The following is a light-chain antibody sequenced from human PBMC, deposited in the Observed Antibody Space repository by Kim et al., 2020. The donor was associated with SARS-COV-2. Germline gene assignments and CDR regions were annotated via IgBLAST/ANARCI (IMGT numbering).Light chain of an antibody. CDR2: GAS. Sequence: VSPGERATLSCRASQSVTNNLAWYQQRPGQAPRLLIYGASTRATGVPARFSGSGSGTEFTLTISSLQSEDFALYYCQQYNAWPPLTFGGGTKVEI. CDR3: QQYNAWPPLT. CDR1: QSVTNN. J-gene: IGKJ4*01. V-gene: IGKV3-15*01.